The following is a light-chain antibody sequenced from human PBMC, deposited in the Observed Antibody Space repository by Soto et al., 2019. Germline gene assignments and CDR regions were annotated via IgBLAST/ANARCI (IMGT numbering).Light chain of an antibody. CDR2: DAS. J-gene: IGKJ1*01. Sequence: DIQMTQSPSTLSASVGDRVTITCRASQSISSWLAWYQQKPGKAPKLLIYDASSLESGVPSRFSGSGYGTEFTLTISSLQPDDFATYYCQHLWTFGQGTKVEIK. CDR3: QHLWT. V-gene: IGKV1-5*01. CDR1: QSISSW.